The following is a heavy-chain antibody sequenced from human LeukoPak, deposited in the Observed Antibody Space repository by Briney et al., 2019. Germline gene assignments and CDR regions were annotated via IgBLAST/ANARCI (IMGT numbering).Heavy chain of an antibody. CDR3: ARDRGDYGGPDY. CDR1: GGPNNRHY. CDR2: IYTSANT. V-gene: IGHV4-4*07. J-gene: IGHJ4*02. D-gene: IGHD4-23*01. Sequence: SETLPLTCTVSGGPNNRHYWSWIPQPPGKGLDWIVRIYTSANTNSNPSLKSRVTMSVDTSKNQSSLKLSSVTAAYTAVYYCARDRGDYGGPDYWGQGTLVTVSS.